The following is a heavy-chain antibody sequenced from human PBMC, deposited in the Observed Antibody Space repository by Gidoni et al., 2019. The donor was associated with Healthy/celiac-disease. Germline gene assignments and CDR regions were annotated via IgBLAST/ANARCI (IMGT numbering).Heavy chain of an antibody. D-gene: IGHD2-2*02. J-gene: IGHJ6*02. V-gene: IGHV4-34*01. CDR1: GGSVSGYY. CDR2: IKHSGSP. CDR3: AGGPYQLLYSGPYYYYGMDV. Sequence: QVQLQQWGAGLLKPSETLSLTCAVYGGSVSGYYWSWIRQRPGKGLEWIGEIKHSGSPTYTPSLKSRVTISVDTSKNQFSLKLSSVTAADTAVYYCAGGPYQLLYSGPYYYYGMDVWGQGTTVTVSS.